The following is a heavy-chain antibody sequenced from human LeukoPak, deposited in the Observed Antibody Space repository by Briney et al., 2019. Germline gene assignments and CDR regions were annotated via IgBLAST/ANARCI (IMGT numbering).Heavy chain of an antibody. CDR2: IWYDGSNK. CDR3: ARDAPGWSLDY. D-gene: IGHD6-19*01. V-gene: IGHV3-33*08. CDR1: GFTFSSYG. J-gene: IGHJ4*02. Sequence: PGGSLRLSCAASGFTFSSYGMPWVRQAPGKGLEWVAVIWYDGSNKYYADSVKGRFTISRDNSKNTLYLQMNSLRAEDTAVYYCARDAPGWSLDYWGQGTLVTVSS.